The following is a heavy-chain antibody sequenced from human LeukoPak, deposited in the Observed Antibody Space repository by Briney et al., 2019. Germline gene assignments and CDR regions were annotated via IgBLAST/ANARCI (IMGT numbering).Heavy chain of an antibody. CDR2: INPNSGGT. V-gene: IGHV1-2*02. Sequence: ASVKDSFKASVYTFPGYYMHWLRQAPGQGLEWMGWINPNSGGTNYAQKFQGRVTMTRDTSISIAYMELSRLRSDDTAVYYCARGYCGGDLYSSSRLPFWGQGTLVTVSS. J-gene: IGHJ4*02. CDR3: ARGYCGGDLYSSSRLPF. CDR1: VYTFPGYY. D-gene: IGHD2-21*02.